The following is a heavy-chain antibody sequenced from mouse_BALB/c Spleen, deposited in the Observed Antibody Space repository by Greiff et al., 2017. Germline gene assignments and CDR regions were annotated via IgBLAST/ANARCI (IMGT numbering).Heavy chain of an antibody. Sequence: VKLVESGPGLVAPSQSLSITCTVSGFSLTSYGVHWVRQPPGKGLEWLGVIWAGGSTNYNSALMSRLSISKDNSKSQVFLKMNSLQTDDTAMYYCARGTTVVATTEYFDVWGAGTTVTVSS. CDR1: GFSLTSYG. D-gene: IGHD1-1*01. CDR3: ARGTTVVATTEYFDV. V-gene: IGHV2-9*02. CDR2: IWAGGST. J-gene: IGHJ1*01.